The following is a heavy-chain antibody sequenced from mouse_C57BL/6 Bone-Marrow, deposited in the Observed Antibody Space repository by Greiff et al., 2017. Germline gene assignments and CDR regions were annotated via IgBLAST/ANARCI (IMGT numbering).Heavy chain of an antibody. Sequence: VQLQQSGAELVRPGASVTLSCKASGYTFTDYEMHWVKQTPVHGLEWIGAIDPETGGTAYNQKFKGQAILTADESSSTAYMELRSLTSEDSAVYYCTRGDYDYAWFAYWGQGTLVTVSA. V-gene: IGHV1-15*01. J-gene: IGHJ3*01. CDR3: TRGDYDYAWFAY. D-gene: IGHD2-4*01. CDR2: IDPETGGT. CDR1: GYTFTDYE.